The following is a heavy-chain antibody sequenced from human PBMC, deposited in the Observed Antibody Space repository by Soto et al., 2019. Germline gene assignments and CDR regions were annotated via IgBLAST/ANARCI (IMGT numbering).Heavy chain of an antibody. Sequence: LRLSCAASGFTFSSYAMSWVRQAPGKGLEWVSAISGSGGSTYYADSVKGRFTISRDNSKNTLYLQMNSLRAEDTAVYYCAKDYDFWSGYYFDYWGQGTLVTVSS. J-gene: IGHJ4*02. CDR1: GFTFSSYA. V-gene: IGHV3-23*01. D-gene: IGHD3-3*01. CDR2: ISGSGGST. CDR3: AKDYDFWSGYYFDY.